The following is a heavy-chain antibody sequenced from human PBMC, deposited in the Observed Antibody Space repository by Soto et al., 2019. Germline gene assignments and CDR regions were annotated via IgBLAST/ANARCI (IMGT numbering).Heavy chain of an antibody. CDR1: GGTFSSYA. V-gene: IGHV1-69*01. D-gene: IGHD3-9*01. CDR3: ARVSPGLTPLDY. J-gene: IGHJ4*02. Sequence: QVQLVQSGAEVKKPWSSVKVSCKASGGTFSSYAISWVRQAPGQGLEWMGGIIPIFGTANYAQKFQGRVTITADASTSTAYMELSSLISEDTAVYYCARVSPGLTPLDYWGQGTLVTVSS. CDR2: IIPIFGTA.